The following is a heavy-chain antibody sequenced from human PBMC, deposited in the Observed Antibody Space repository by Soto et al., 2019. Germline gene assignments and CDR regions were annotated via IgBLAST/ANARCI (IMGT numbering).Heavy chain of an antibody. J-gene: IGHJ6*02. V-gene: IGHV1-2*02. CDR3: AREMLAGIVVVPAASYYYYGMDV. CDR2: INPNSGGT. D-gene: IGHD2-2*01. CDR1: GYTFTGYY. Sequence: ASVKVSCKASGYTFTGYYMHWVRQAPGQGLEWMGWINPNSGGTNHAQKFQGRVTMTRDTSISTAYMEPSRLRSDDTAVYYCAREMLAGIVVVPAASYYYYGMDVWGQGTTVTVSS.